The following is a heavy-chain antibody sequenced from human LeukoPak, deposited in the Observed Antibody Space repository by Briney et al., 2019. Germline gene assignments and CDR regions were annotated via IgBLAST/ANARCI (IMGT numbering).Heavy chain of an antibody. D-gene: IGHD6-19*01. CDR2: IYYTGST. Sequence: SETLSLTCAVSGDSISSDYWSWVRQPPGKGLEWIGYIYYTGSTNYNPSLKSRVTISVDTSKNQFSLKLSSVTAADTAVYYCARGQWLQKDWGQGTLVTVSS. CDR1: GDSISSDY. J-gene: IGHJ4*02. CDR3: ARGQWLQKD. V-gene: IGHV4-59*01.